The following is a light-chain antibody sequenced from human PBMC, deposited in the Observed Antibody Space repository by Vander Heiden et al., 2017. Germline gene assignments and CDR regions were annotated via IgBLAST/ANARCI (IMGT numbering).Light chain of an antibody. J-gene: IGKJ1*01. CDR3: QQRNSTPWT. CDR1: QSIRSY. Sequence: DIQITQSPSSLSASVGDRVTITCRASQSIRSYLDWYQQKPGKAPKLLIYAASSLQSGVPSRFSGSGSGTDFTLTISSLQPEDFATYYCQQRNSTPWTFGRGTKVEIK. V-gene: IGKV1-39*01. CDR2: AAS.